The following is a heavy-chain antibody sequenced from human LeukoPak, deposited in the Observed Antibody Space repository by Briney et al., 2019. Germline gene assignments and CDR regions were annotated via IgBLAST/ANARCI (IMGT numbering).Heavy chain of an antibody. D-gene: IGHD6-19*01. CDR3: ANSYSSGWYYFFDY. Sequence: QPGGSLRLSCAASGFTFSSYAMHWVRQAPGKGLEYVSGISSNGGSTNYANSVKGRFTISRDNAKNTLYLQMNSLRADDTAVYYCANSYSSGWYYFFDYWGQGTLVTVSS. CDR2: ISSNGGST. V-gene: IGHV3-64*01. CDR1: GFTFSSYA. J-gene: IGHJ4*02.